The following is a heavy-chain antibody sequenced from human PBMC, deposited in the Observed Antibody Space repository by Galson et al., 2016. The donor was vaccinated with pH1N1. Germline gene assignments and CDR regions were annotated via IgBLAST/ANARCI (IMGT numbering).Heavy chain of an antibody. CDR2: IKQDGSQK. CDR3: ARNSIFGVVIKMYGMDV. CDR1: GFTFSNYW. Sequence: SLRLSCAASGFTFSNYWMTWVRQAPGKGLEWVANIKQDGSQKYYVDSVKGRFTISRDNAKNSLDLQMNSLRAEDTAVYYCARNSIFGVVIKMYGMDVWGQGTTVTVSS. D-gene: IGHD3-3*01. V-gene: IGHV3-7*01. J-gene: IGHJ6*02.